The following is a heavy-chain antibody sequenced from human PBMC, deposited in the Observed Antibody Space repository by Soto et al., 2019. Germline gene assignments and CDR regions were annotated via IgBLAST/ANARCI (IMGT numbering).Heavy chain of an antibody. CDR2: IYYSGST. D-gene: IGHD3-22*01. V-gene: IGHV4-59*01. CDR3: ARFGYYDSSGPHYYYYGMDV. J-gene: IGHJ6*02. CDR1: GGSISSYY. Sequence: RSLTCTVSGGSISSYYWSWIRQPPGKGLEWIGYIYYSGSTNYNPSLKSRVTISVDTSKNQFSLKLSSVTAADTAVYYCARFGYYDSSGPHYYYYGMDVWGQGTTVTVSS.